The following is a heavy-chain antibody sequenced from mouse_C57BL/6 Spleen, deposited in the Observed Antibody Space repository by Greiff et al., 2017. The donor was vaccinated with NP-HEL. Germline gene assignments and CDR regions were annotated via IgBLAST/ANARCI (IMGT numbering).Heavy chain of an antibody. CDR3: ARAGYYGSSYGDY. CDR2: IDPSDSYT. Sequence: VQLQQPGAELVMPGASVKLSCKASGYTFTSYWMHWVKQRPGQGLEWIGEIDPSDSYTNYNQKFKGKFTLTVDKSSSTAYMQLSSLTSEDSAVYYCARAGYYGSSYGDYWGQGTTLTVSS. J-gene: IGHJ2*01. CDR1: GYTFTSYW. V-gene: IGHV1-69*01. D-gene: IGHD1-1*01.